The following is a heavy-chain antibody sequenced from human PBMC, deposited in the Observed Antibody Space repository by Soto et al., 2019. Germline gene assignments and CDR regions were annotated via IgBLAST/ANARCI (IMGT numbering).Heavy chain of an antibody. V-gene: IGHV4-39*01. D-gene: IGHD6-6*01. CDR1: GGSISSGGYC. Sequence: SETLSLTCTVSGGSISSGGYCWGWIRQPPGKGLEWIGSVCYRGTTYYNPSLKSRLTISVDTSKRQFSLKLSSVTAADTAVFYCARQGEHSSSYFFDSWGQGTLVTVSS. CDR2: VCYRGTT. CDR3: ARQGEHSSSYFFDS. J-gene: IGHJ4*02.